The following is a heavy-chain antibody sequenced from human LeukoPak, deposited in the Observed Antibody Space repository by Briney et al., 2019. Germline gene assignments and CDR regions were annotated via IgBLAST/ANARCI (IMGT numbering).Heavy chain of an antibody. CDR1: GFTFSSYW. J-gene: IGHJ4*02. V-gene: IGHV3-7*01. CDR3: ARARGYYYDSSGYYYGFDY. CDR2: IKQDGSEK. D-gene: IGHD3-22*01. Sequence: GGSLRLFCAASGFTFSSYWMSWVRQAPGKGLEWVANIKQDGSEKYYVDSVKGRFTISRDNAKNSLYLQMNSLRAEDTAVYYCARARGYYYDSSGYYYGFDYWGQGTLVTVSS.